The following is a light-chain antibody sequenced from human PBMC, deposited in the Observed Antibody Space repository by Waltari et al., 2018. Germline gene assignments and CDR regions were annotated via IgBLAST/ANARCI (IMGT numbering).Light chain of an antibody. V-gene: IGKV1-39*01. CDR3: QQTYNSPPWT. Sequence: DIQMTQSPSSLSASVGDRVTINCRASQSISTSLNWYQQKPGKAPKHLVFAASSLQSGVPSRFSGSGSGTDFTLTIRSLQPEDFATYYCQQTYNSPPWTFGQGTKVEIK. CDR2: AAS. J-gene: IGKJ1*01. CDR1: QSISTS.